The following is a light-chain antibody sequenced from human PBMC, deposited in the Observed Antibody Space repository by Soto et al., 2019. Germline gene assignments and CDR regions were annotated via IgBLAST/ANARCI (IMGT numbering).Light chain of an antibody. V-gene: IGLV2-23*01. Sequence: QSALTQPASVSGSPGQSITISCTGTSSDVGSYNPVSWYQQHPGKAPKLMIYEGSKRPSGVSNRFSGSKSGNTASLTISGLQAEDEADYYCCSYAGSSTLVFGGGTKLNVL. CDR1: SSDVGSYNP. J-gene: IGLJ2*01. CDR2: EGS. CDR3: CSYAGSSTLV.